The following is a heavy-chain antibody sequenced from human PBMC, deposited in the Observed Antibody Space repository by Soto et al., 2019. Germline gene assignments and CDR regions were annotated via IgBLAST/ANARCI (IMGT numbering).Heavy chain of an antibody. J-gene: IGHJ4*02. V-gene: IGHV4-59*01. Sequence: SETLSLTCTVSGGSISSYYWSWIRQPPGKGLEWIGYIYYSGSTNYNPSLKSRVTISVDTSKNQFSLKLSSVTAADTAVDYCARATFYYDSSGYPAPYYFDYWGQGTLVTVSS. CDR3: ARATFYYDSSGYPAPYYFDY. CDR1: GGSISSYY. CDR2: IYYSGST. D-gene: IGHD3-22*01.